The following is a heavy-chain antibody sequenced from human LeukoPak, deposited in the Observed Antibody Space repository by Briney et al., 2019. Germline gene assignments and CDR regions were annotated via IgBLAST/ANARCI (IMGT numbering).Heavy chain of an antibody. CDR3: AKAPFGGVIAFDY. V-gene: IGHV3-23*01. Sequence: HPGGSLRLSCAASGFTFSSYAMSWVRQAPGKGLEWVSATSGSGGSTYYADSVKGRFTISRDNSKNTLYLQMNSLRAEDTAVYYCAKAPFGGVIAFDYWGQGTLVTVSS. CDR2: TSGSGGST. D-gene: IGHD3-16*01. J-gene: IGHJ4*02. CDR1: GFTFSSYA.